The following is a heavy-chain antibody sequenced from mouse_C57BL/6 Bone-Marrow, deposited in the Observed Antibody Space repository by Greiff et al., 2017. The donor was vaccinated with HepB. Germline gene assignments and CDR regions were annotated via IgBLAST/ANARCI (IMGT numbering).Heavy chain of an antibody. CDR1: VYTFPSYW. J-gene: IGHJ1*03. CDR2: IHPSDSDT. D-gene: IGHD2-4*01. V-gene: IGHV1-74*01. CDR3: ARRGAIYDDPTGYFDV. Sequence: QVQLQQPGAELVKPGASVKVSCKASVYTFPSYWMHWVKQRPGQGLEWIGRIHPSDSDTNYNQKFKGKATLTVDKSSSTAYMQLSSLTSEDSAVYYCARRGAIYDDPTGYFDVWGTGTTVTVSS.